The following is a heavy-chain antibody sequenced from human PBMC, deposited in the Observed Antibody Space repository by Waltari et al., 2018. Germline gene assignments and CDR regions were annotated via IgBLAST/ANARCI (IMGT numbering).Heavy chain of an antibody. CDR3: ARSGYSYALLFDY. CDR1: GGPISSGSYY. Sequence: QVQLQESGPGLVKPSQTLSLTCTVSGGPISSGSYYWSWIRQPAGKGLEWIGRIYTRGGTNYNPSLKSRVTISVDTSKNQFSLKLSSVTAADTAVYYCARSGYSYALLFDYWGQGTLVTVSS. J-gene: IGHJ4*02. V-gene: IGHV4-61*02. CDR2: IYTRGGT. D-gene: IGHD5-18*01.